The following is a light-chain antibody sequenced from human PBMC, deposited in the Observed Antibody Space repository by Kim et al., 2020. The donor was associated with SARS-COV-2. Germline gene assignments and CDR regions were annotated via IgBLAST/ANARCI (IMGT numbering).Light chain of an antibody. Sequence: QPVLTQSPSASASLGASVKLTCTLSSGHSSYAIAWHQQQPEKGPRYLMKLNSDGSHSKGDGIPDRFSGSSSGAERYLTISSLQSEDEADYYCQTWGPAFVIFGGGTPLTVL. CDR1: SGHSSYA. J-gene: IGLJ2*01. CDR2: LNSDGSH. V-gene: IGLV4-69*01. CDR3: QTWGPAFVI.